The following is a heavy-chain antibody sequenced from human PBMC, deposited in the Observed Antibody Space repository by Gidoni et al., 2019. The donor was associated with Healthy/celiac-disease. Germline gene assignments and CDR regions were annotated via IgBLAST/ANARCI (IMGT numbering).Heavy chain of an antibody. CDR2: MNHSGRT. D-gene: IGHD5-18*01. V-gene: IGHV4-34*01. CDR1: CGSFSGYY. Sequence: QVQLQQWGAGLLKPSETRSLTCAVYCGSFSGYYWSWIRQPPGKGLEWIGEMNHSGRTSYNPSRKSRVTISVDTSKNQFSLKLSSVTAADTAVYYCARNIRGYSPHVDWFDPWGQGTLVTVSS. CDR3: ARNIRGYSPHVDWFDP. J-gene: IGHJ5*02.